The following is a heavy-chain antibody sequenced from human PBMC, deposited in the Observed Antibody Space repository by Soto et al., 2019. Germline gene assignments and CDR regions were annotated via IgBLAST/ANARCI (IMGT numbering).Heavy chain of an antibody. J-gene: IGHJ4*02. D-gene: IGHD5-18*01. V-gene: IGHV4-31*03. CDR3: ARGRRGYSSPRYFEY. Sequence: QVQLQESGPGLVKPSQTLSLTCTVPGGSISGGGYYWSWIRQHPGGGQEWIGYMYYSGSTYYNPSLKSRVTISVDTSKNQYSLKLSSVTDADTAVYYCARGRRGYSSPRYFEYWGQGTLVTVSS. CDR2: MYYSGST. CDR1: GGSISGGGYY.